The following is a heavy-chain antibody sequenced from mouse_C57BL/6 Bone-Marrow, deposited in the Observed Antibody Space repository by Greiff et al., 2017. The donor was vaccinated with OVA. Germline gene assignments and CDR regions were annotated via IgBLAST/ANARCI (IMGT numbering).Heavy chain of an antibody. J-gene: IGHJ4*01. Sequence: EVKLVESGGGLVQPKGSLKLSCAASGFSFNTYAMNWVRQAPGKGLEWVARIRSKSNNYATYYADSVKDRFTISRDDSESMLYLQMNNLKTEDTAMYYCVRHVDGYPFYAMDYWGQGTSVTVSS. CDR3: VRHVDGYPFYAMDY. D-gene: IGHD2-3*01. CDR1: GFSFNTYA. CDR2: IRSKSNNYAT. V-gene: IGHV10-1*01.